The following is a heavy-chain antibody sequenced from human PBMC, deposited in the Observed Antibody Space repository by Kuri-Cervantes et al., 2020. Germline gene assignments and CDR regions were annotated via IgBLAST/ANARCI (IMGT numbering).Heavy chain of an antibody. CDR2: INPNSGGT. CDR1: GYTFTGYY. D-gene: IGHD2-2*02. CDR3: ARDNIVVVPAAILGYYYYGMDV. J-gene: IGHJ6*02. Sequence: ASVKVSCKASGYTFTGYYMHWVRQAPGQGLEWMGWINPNSGGTNYAQKFQDRVTMTRDTSISTAYMELSRLRSDDTAVYYCARDNIVVVPAAILGYYYYGMDVWGQGTTVTVSS. V-gene: IGHV1-2*02.